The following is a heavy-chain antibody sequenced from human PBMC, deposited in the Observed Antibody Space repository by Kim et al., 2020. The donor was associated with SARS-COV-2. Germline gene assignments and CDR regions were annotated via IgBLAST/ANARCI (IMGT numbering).Heavy chain of an antibody. CDR2: IHAGDGDT. Sequence: ASVKVSCKASGYTFTSFALDWVRQAPGQRLEWMGRIHAGDGDTKYAEKYHDRVTITRDTSASTAYMELSSLTPEDTAVYYCATPLALTLATPGGGCWGQGTLVTVSS. D-gene: IGHD1-1*01. J-gene: IGHJ4*02. V-gene: IGHV1-3*01. CDR3: ATPLALTLATPGGGC. CDR1: GYTFTSFA.